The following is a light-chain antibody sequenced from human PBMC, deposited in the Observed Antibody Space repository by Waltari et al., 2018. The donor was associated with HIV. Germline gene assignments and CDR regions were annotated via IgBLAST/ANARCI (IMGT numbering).Light chain of an antibody. J-gene: IGKJ5*01. CDR1: QSISNTY. V-gene: IGKV3-20*01. CDR2: AAS. CDR3: QQYGSSPIT. Sequence: EIVLTQSPGTLSLSSGERATLSCRASQSISNTYLAWYQQKPGQAHRLLIYAASSRATGIPGRFSGSGSGTDFTLTISRLEPEDFAVYYCQQYGSSPITFGQGTRLEIK.